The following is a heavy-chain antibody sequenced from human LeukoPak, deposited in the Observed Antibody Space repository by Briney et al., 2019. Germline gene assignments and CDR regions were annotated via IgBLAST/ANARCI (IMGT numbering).Heavy chain of an antibody. Sequence: SVKVSCKASGGTFSSYAISWVRQAPGQGLEWMGRIIPIFGTANYAQKFQGRVTITTDESTSTAYMELSSLRSEDTAVYYCATDRPYSSSWYYWGQGTLVTVSS. V-gene: IGHV1-69*05. J-gene: IGHJ4*02. CDR1: GGTFSSYA. CDR3: ATDRPYSSSWYY. D-gene: IGHD6-13*01. CDR2: IIPIFGTA.